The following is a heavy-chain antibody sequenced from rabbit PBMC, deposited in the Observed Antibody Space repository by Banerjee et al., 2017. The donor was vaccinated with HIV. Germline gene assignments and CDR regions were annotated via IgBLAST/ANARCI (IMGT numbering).Heavy chain of an antibody. Sequence: QEQLEESGGGLVKPGASLTLTCKASGFSLSSSDWICWVRQAPGKGLEWIACINSNTGNTVYASWAKGPFTISKTSSTTVTLQMTSLTAADTATYFCARGDYVDYGQFDLWGPGTLVTVS. CDR2: INSNTGNT. J-gene: IGHJ4*01. V-gene: IGHV1S45*01. CDR1: GFSLSSSDW. CDR3: ARGDYVDYGQFDL. D-gene: IGHD2-1*01.